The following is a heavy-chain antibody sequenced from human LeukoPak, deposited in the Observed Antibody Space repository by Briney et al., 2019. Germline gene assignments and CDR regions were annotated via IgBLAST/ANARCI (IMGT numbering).Heavy chain of an antibody. CDR1: GYTFTSYA. V-gene: IGHV1-3*01. CDR2: INAGNGNT. D-gene: IGHD1-26*01. J-gene: IGHJ4*02. CDR3: ARVSGSYLLGGY. Sequence: ASVKVSCKASGYTFTSYAMHWVRQAPGQRLEWMGWINAGNGNTKYSQKFQGRVTITRDTSASTAYMELSRLRSDDTAVYYCARVSGSYLLGGYWGQGTLVTVSS.